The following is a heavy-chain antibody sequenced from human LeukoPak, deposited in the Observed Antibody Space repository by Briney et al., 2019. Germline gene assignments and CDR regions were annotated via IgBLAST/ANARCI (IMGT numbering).Heavy chain of an antibody. J-gene: IGHJ4*02. V-gene: IGHV3-30*18. CDR1: GFTFSTFN. Sequence: GGSLRLSCAASGFTFSTFNMHWVRQTPGKGLEWVAVFSSDGRSTFYAENVQGRFTLSRDNSKNTLSLQMNSLRAEDTAVYYCAKSYYYHSGSFDYWGQGTLVTVSS. D-gene: IGHD3-10*01. CDR3: AKSYYYHSGSFDY. CDR2: FSSDGRST.